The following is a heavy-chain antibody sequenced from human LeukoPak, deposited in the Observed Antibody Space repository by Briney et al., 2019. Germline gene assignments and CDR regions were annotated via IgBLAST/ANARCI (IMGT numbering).Heavy chain of an antibody. CDR2: INHSGST. D-gene: IGHD1-26*01. CDR3: ARGLSGSYYRTLDY. V-gene: IGHV4-34*01. J-gene: IGHJ4*02. CDR1: GGSCSGYY. Sequence: SETLSLTCAVYGGSCSGYYWSWIRHPPGKGLEWIGEINHSGSTNYNPSLKSRVTISVDTSKNQFSLKLSSVTAADTAVYYCARGLSGSYYRTLDYWGQGTLVTVSS.